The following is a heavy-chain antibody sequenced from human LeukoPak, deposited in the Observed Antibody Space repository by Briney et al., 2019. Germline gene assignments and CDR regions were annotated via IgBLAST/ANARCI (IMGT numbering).Heavy chain of an antibody. J-gene: IGHJ4*02. Sequence: SETLSLTCTVSGGSISSYYWSWIRQPAGKGLEWIGRIYTSGSTNYNPSLRSRVTMSVDTSKNQFSLKLSSVTAADTAVYYCARLSPVSPGHSVWVFSLWGQGTLVTVSP. D-gene: IGHD6-13*01. CDR2: IYTSGST. V-gene: IGHV4-4*07. CDR1: GGSISSYY. CDR3: ARLSPVSPGHSVWVFSL.